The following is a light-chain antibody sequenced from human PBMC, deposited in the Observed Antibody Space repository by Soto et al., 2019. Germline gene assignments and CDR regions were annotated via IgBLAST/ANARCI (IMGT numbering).Light chain of an antibody. Sequence: DIQMTQSPSTLSASVGDRVTITCRASQRVGSWVAWYQQKLGEVPRMLIYKATSLQSGVPSRFSGSGSGAEFTLTISSLQHEAFAPFYCQQYYTYPWMFGQGTKVHI. J-gene: IGKJ1*01. CDR2: KAT. V-gene: IGKV1-5*03. CDR1: QRVGSW. CDR3: QQYYTYPWM.